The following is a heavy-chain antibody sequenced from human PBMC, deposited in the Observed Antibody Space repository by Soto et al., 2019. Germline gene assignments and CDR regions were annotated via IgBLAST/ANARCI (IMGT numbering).Heavy chain of an antibody. J-gene: IGHJ3*02. CDR1: GGSFSGYY. Sequence: SETLSLTCAVYGGSFSGYYWSWIRQPPGKGLEWIGEINHSGSTNYNPSLKSRVTISVDTSKNQFSLKLSSVTAADTAVYYCARVGCSGGSCYSVAAFDIWGQGTMVTVSS. D-gene: IGHD2-15*01. V-gene: IGHV4-34*01. CDR2: INHSGST. CDR3: ARVGCSGGSCYSVAAFDI.